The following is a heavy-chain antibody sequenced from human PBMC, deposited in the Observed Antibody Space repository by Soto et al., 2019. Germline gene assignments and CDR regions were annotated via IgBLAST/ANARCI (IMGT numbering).Heavy chain of an antibody. J-gene: IGHJ5*02. CDR1: GFTFSGYA. CDR3: AKGFLKNNSGWYDN. Sequence: GGALRLSCAASGFTFSGYAMSWVRQAPGKGQEWDSAISGNGGSIYYADSVKGRFTISRDNSKNTVYLQMNSLRAEDTAVYYCAKGFLKNNSGWYDNWGQETRGTVSS. V-gene: IGHV3-23*01. D-gene: IGHD6-19*01. CDR2: ISGNGGSI.